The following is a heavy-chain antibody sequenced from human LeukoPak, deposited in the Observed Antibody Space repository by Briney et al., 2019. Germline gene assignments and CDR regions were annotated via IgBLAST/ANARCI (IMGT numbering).Heavy chain of an antibody. CDR2: IRYDGSNK. V-gene: IGHV3-30*02. J-gene: IGHJ4*02. CDR1: GFTFSRYG. Sequence: QPGGSLRLSCAASGFTFSRYGMHWVRQAPGKGLEWVAFIRYDGSNKYYADSVKGRFTISRDNSKNTLYLQMNSLRAEDTAVYYCAKGGGIGYYFDYWGQGTLVTVSS. D-gene: IGHD2-15*01. CDR3: AKGGGIGYYFDY.